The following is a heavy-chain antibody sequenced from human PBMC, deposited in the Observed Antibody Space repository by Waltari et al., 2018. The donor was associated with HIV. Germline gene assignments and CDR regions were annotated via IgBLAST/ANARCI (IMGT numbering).Heavy chain of an antibody. CDR1: GYSISSGYY. CDR3: ARAGHYYDSSGYYPDY. Sequence: QAQLQESGPGLVTPSETLSPTCTDYGYSISSGYYRGWLRQPPGKGLEWIGSIYHSGSTYYNPSLKSRVTISVDTSKNQFSLKLSSVTAADTAVYYCARAGHYYDSSGYYPDYWGQGTLVTVSS. CDR2: IYHSGST. D-gene: IGHD3-22*01. V-gene: IGHV4-38-2*02. J-gene: IGHJ4*02.